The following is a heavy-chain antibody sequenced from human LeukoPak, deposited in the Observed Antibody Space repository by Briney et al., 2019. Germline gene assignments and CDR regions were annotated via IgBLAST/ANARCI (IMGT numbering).Heavy chain of an antibody. CDR2: INPSGGST. Sequence: ASVKVSCKASGYTFTSYYMHWVRQAPGQGLEWMGIINPSGGSTSYAQKFQGRVTMTRDTSTSTVYMELSSLRSEDTAVYYCARLHCSSTSCHMGNYYYYGMDVWGQGTTVTVSS. J-gene: IGHJ6*02. D-gene: IGHD2-2*02. CDR1: GYTFTSYY. CDR3: ARLHCSSTSCHMGNYYYYGMDV. V-gene: IGHV1-46*01.